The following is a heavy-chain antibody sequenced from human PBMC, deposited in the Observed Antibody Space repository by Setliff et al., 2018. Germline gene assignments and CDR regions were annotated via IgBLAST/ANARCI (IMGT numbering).Heavy chain of an antibody. J-gene: IGHJ4*02. CDR1: DFSVGSVYY. Sequence: PSETLSLTCTVSDFSVGSVYYWGWIRQSPGKGLEWIASVYYSGTTYYNPSLESRVTMSVDTSKNQFSLMLTSVTAADTAIYYCAGRPQNTPMGPCDYWGQGTLVTVSS. D-gene: IGHD5-18*01. CDR2: VYYSGTT. V-gene: IGHV4-38-2*02. CDR3: AGRPQNTPMGPCDY.